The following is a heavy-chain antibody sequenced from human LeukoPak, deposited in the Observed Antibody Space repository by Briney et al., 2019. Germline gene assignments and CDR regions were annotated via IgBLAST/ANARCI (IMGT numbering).Heavy chain of an antibody. D-gene: IGHD6-13*01. V-gene: IGHV4-38-2*02. CDR2: VYHDGST. CDR1: GYSIASGYY. Sequence: SETLSLTCSVSGYSIASGYYWGWIRQSPGKGLEWIGSVYHDGSTYYNPSLKRRVTVSADTSKNQISLSLSSVTATDTAVYYCARDFFGRAAGTGNWFDPWGQGTLVTVSS. CDR3: ARDFFGRAAGTGNWFDP. J-gene: IGHJ5*02.